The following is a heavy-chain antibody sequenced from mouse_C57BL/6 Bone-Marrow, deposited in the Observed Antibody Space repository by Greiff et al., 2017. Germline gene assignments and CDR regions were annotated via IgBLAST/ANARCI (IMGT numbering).Heavy chain of an antibody. V-gene: IGHV1-54*01. CDR2: INPGSGGT. CDR3: ARSVYDSWFAY. Sequence: QVQLQQSGAELVRPGTSVKVSCKASGYAFTNYLIEWVKQRPGQGLEWIGVINPGSGGTNYNEKFKGKATLTADKSSSTAYMQLSSLTSEDSAVYFCARSVYDSWFAYWGQGTLVTVSA. J-gene: IGHJ3*01. D-gene: IGHD2-3*01. CDR1: GYAFTNYL.